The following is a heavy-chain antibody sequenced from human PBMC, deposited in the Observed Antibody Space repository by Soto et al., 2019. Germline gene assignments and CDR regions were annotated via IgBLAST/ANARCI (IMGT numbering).Heavy chain of an antibody. D-gene: IGHD3-9*01. CDR2: ISGSGGST. CDR3: AKDIRYFDSPWFDP. CDR1: GFTFSSYA. Sequence: PGESLKISXAAPGFTFSSYAMSWVRQAPGKGLEWVSAISGSGGSTYYADSVKGRFTISRDNSKNTLYLQMNSLRAEDTAVYYCAKDIRYFDSPWFDPWGQGTLVTVSS. V-gene: IGHV3-23*01. J-gene: IGHJ5*02.